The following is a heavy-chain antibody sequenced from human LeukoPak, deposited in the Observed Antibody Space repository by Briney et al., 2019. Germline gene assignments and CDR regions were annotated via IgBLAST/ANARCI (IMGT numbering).Heavy chain of an antibody. Sequence: GSLRLSCVWSGVTFRTYGMCWGRETPEKGLEWVSGVSSGGNTYYADSVKGRFTISRDNSKNTLFLQMNSLRAEDTAVYYCAKNQWELLYWGQGSLVTVSS. CDR2: VSSGGNT. CDR1: GVTFRTYG. J-gene: IGHJ4*02. V-gene: IGHV3-23*01. CDR3: AKNQWELLY. D-gene: IGHD1-26*01.